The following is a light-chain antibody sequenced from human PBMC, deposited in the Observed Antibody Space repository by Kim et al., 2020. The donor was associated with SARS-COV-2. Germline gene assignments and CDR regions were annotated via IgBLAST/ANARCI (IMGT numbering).Light chain of an antibody. Sequence: QRVTISCTGSSSNIGAGYDVHWYHQLPGTAPRLLIYGNTNRPSEVPDRFSGSKSGTSASLAITGLQAEDEADYYCQSYDSSLSGWVFGGGTQLTVL. CDR1: SSNIGAGYD. V-gene: IGLV1-40*01. CDR3: QSYDSSLSGWV. CDR2: GNT. J-gene: IGLJ3*02.